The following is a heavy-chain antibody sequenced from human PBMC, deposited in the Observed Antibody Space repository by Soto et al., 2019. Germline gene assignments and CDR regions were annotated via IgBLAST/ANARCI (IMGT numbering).Heavy chain of an antibody. CDR3: ARDLERVSRLNWFDP. D-gene: IGHD1-1*01. CDR2: IIPIFGTA. Sequence: QVQLVQSGAEVKMPGSSVKVSCKASGGTFSSYAISWVRQAPGQGLEWMGGIIPIFGTANYAQKFQGRVTITADESTSTAYMELSSLSSEDTAVYYCARDLERVSRLNWFDPWGQGTLVTVSS. CDR1: GGTFSSYA. V-gene: IGHV1-69*01. J-gene: IGHJ5*02.